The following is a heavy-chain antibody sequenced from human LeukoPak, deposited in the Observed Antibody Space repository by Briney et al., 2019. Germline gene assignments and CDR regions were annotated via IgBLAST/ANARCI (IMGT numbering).Heavy chain of an antibody. Sequence: ASVKVSCKASGYTFTSYGISWVRQAPGQGLEWMGWISAYNGNTNYAQKLQGRVTMTTDTSTSTAYIELRSLRSGDTAVYYCARVAGMTTVTKEVYWGQGTLVTVSS. V-gene: IGHV1-18*01. CDR3: ARVAGMTTVTKEVY. J-gene: IGHJ4*02. D-gene: IGHD4-17*01. CDR2: ISAYNGNT. CDR1: GYTFTSYG.